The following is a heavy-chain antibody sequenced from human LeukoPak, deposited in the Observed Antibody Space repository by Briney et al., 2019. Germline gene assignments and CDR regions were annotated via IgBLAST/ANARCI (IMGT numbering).Heavy chain of an antibody. Sequence: PGGSLRLSCAASGFTFSSYAMSWVRQAPGKGLEWVAVIWYDTSNKYYADSVKGRFTISRDNSKNTLYLQMNSLRAEDTAVYYCARDLAAAGTWFDPWGQGTLVTVSS. CDR3: ARDLAAAGTWFDP. V-gene: IGHV3-33*08. J-gene: IGHJ5*02. CDR2: IWYDTSNK. D-gene: IGHD6-13*01. CDR1: GFTFSSYA.